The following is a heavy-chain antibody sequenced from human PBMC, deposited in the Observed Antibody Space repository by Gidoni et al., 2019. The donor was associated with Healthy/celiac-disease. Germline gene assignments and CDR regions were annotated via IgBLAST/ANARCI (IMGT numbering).Heavy chain of an antibody. CDR1: GFTFSNAW. V-gene: IGHV3-15*01. Sequence: EVQLVESGGGLVKPGGSLRLSCAASGFTFSNAWMSWVRQAPGKGLEWVGRIKSKTDGGTTDYAAPVKGRFTISRDDSKNTLYLQMNSLKTEDTAVYYCTTDEGYYYDSSGYYPYDYWGQGTLVTVSS. D-gene: IGHD3-22*01. CDR2: IKSKTDGGTT. CDR3: TTDEGYYYDSSGYYPYDY. J-gene: IGHJ4*02.